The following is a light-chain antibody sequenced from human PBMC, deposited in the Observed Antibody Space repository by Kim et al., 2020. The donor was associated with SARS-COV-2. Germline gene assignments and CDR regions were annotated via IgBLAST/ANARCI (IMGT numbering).Light chain of an antibody. CDR2: DAS. Sequence: DIQMTQSPSSLSASAGDRVTITCQASQDISNYLNWYQQKPGKAPKLLIYDASNLETGVPSRFSGSGSGTDFTFSISSLQPEDIATYDWQQYDKLPQTFGQGTKLEI. J-gene: IGKJ2*01. CDR3: QQYDKLPQT. V-gene: IGKV1-33*01. CDR1: QDISNY.